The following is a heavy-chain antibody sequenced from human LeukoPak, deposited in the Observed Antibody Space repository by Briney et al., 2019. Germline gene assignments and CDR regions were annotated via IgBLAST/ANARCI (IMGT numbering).Heavy chain of an antibody. J-gene: IGHJ6*03. CDR2: INPNSGGT. V-gene: IGHV1-2*02. Sequence: ASVKVSXKASGYTFTGYYMHWVRQAPGQGLEWIGWINPNSGGTNYAQKFQGRVTMTRDTSISTAYMELSRLRSDDTAVYYCARHIVVVPAAQRPTYYYYYMDVWGKGTTVTVSS. CDR1: GYTFTGYY. CDR3: ARHIVVVPAAQRPTYYYYYMDV. D-gene: IGHD2-2*01.